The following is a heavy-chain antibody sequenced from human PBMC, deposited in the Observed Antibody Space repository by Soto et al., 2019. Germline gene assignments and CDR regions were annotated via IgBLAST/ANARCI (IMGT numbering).Heavy chain of an antibody. V-gene: IGHV3-74*01. CDR3: ERGVVENRGSGS. D-gene: IGHD2-15*01. CDR2: INNDGSSR. Sequence: EVQLVESGGGLVQPGGSMRLSCAASGFTFNNFWMHWVRQAPGKGLVWVSRINNDGSSRSYADSVKGRFTISRDNPKNIFCLNISSLRVEDKTVYYCERGVVENRGSGSWGKGILVTVS. J-gene: IGHJ5*02. CDR1: GFTFNNFW.